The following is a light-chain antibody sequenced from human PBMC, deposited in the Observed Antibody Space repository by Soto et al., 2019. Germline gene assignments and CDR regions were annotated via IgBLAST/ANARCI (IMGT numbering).Light chain of an antibody. CDR1: QSVSSY. Sequence: EIVLTHSPATLSLSPGERATLSCRASQSVSSYLAWYQQKPGQAPRLLIYDASNRATDIPARFSGSGSGTDFTLTNSSLEPADFAVYYCLQRSGWPWTFGQGTKVEIK. CDR2: DAS. CDR3: LQRSGWPWT. V-gene: IGKV3-11*01. J-gene: IGKJ1*01.